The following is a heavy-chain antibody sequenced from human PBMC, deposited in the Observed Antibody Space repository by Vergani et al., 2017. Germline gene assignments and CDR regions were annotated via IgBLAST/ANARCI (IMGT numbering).Heavy chain of an antibody. CDR2: IIPIVGTA. D-gene: IGHD2-15*01. CDR3: AGGWDIVVVVAATPVPFDY. V-gene: IGHV1-69*05. CDR1: GGTFSSYA. J-gene: IGHJ4*02. Sequence: QVQLVQSGAEVKKPGSSVKVSCKASGGTFSSYAISWVRQAPGQGLEWMGGIIPIVGTANYAQKFQGRVTLTRDTSTSTVYMELSSVRSEDTAVYYCAGGWDIVVVVAATPVPFDYWGQGTLVTVSS.